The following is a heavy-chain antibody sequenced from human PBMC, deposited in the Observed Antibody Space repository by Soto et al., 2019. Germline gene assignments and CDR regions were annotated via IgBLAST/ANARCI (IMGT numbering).Heavy chain of an antibody. D-gene: IGHD1-1*01. CDR3: ARDLGLYQLEPEGGFDY. CDR1: GYTFTSYA. J-gene: IGHJ4*02. V-gene: IGHV1-3*01. CDR2: INAGNGNT. Sequence: ASVKVSCKASGYTFTSYAMHWVRQAPGQRLEWMGWINAGNGNTKYSQKFQGRVTITRDTSASTAYMELSSLRSEDTAVYYCARDLGLYQLEPEGGFDYWGQGTPVIVST.